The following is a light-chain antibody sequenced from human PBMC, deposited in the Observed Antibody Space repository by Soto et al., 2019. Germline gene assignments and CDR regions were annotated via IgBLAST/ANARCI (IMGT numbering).Light chain of an antibody. CDR1: QSVSNNY. J-gene: IGKJ1*01. CDR3: QQYGSSGT. CDR2: GAS. V-gene: IGKV3-20*01. Sequence: EIVLTPSPGTLSLSPVERATLSCMASQSVSNNYLAWYQQKPGQAPRLLIYGASNRATGIPDRFSGSGSGTDFTLTISRLEPEDFAVYYCQQYGSSGTFGQGTKVDI.